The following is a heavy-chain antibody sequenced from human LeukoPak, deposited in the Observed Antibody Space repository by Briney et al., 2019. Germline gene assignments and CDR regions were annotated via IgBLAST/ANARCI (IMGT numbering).Heavy chain of an antibody. CDR2: ISGSGGRT. CDR1: GFIFSSYA. CDR3: AKTALAVAGIVPVESELDY. J-gene: IGHJ4*02. Sequence: GGSLRLSCAASGFIFSSYAMSWVRLAPGKGLEWISVISGSGGRTAYADSVKGRFTISRDNSKNTLYLQMNSLRAEDTAVYYCAKTALAVAGIVPVESELDYWGQGTLVTVSS. D-gene: IGHD6-19*01. V-gene: IGHV3-23*01.